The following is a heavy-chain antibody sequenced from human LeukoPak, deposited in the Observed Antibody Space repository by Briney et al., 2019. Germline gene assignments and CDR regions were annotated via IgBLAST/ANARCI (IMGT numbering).Heavy chain of an antibody. Sequence: ASVKVSCKVSGYTLTELSMHWVRQAPGKGLEWMGGFDPEDGETIYAQKFQGRFTMTEDTSTDTAFMELSSLRSEDTAVYYCATPSIDGSYYAYFDYWGQGTLVTVSS. D-gene: IGHD1-26*01. CDR3: ATPSIDGSYYAYFDY. J-gene: IGHJ4*02. V-gene: IGHV1-24*01. CDR1: GYTLTELS. CDR2: FDPEDGET.